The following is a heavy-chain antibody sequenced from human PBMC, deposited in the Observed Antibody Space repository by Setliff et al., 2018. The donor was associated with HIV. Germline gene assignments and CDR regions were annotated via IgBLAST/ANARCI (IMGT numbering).Heavy chain of an antibody. CDR1: GFTVSSNY. CDR3: ARDLAY. Sequence: GGSLRLSCAASGFTVSSNYMSWVRQAPGKGLGWVANIKEDGSEKYYVDSVKGRFTISRDNAQNSLYLQMSSLKVEDTAVYYCARDLAYWGQGTLVTVSS. CDR2: IKEDGSEK. J-gene: IGHJ4*02. V-gene: IGHV3-7*03.